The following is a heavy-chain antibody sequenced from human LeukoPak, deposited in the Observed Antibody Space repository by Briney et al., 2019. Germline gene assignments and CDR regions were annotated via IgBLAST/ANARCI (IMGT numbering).Heavy chain of an antibody. CDR3: ARARRWLQFSRIYYFDY. CDR1: GGSFSGYY. V-gene: IGHV4-34*01. CDR2: INHSGST. D-gene: IGHD5-24*01. Sequence: SETLSLTCAVYGGSFSGYYWSWIRQPPGKGLEWIGEINHSGSTNYNPSLKSRVTISVDTSKNQFSLKLSSVTAADTAVYYCARARRWLQFSRIYYFDYWGQGTLVTVSS. J-gene: IGHJ4*02.